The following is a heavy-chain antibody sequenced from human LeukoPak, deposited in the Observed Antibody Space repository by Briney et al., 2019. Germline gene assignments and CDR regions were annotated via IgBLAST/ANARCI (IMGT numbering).Heavy chain of an antibody. Sequence: SETLSLTCAVCGGSFSGYYWSWIRQPPGKGLEWIGEINHSGSTNYNPSLKSRVTISVDTSKNQFSLKLSSVTAADTAVYYCARRIRSITMIVVVITPYFDYWGQGTLVTVSS. J-gene: IGHJ4*02. CDR3: ARRIRSITMIVVVITPYFDY. V-gene: IGHV4-34*01. CDR2: INHSGST. D-gene: IGHD3-22*01. CDR1: GGSFSGYY.